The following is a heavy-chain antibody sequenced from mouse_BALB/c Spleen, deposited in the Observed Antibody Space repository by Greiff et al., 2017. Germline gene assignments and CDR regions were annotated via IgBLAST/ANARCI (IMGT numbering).Heavy chain of an antibody. V-gene: IGHV3-2*02. Sequence: EVKLMESGPGLVKPSQSLSLTCTVTGYSITSDYAWNWIRQFPGNKLEWMGYISYSGSTSYNPSLKSRISITRDTSKNQFFLQLNSVTTEDTATYYCARDTLSSGYYAMDYWGQGTSVTVSS. D-gene: IGHD3-1*01. CDR3: ARDTLSSGYYAMDY. J-gene: IGHJ4*01. CDR1: GYSITSDYA. CDR2: ISYSGST.